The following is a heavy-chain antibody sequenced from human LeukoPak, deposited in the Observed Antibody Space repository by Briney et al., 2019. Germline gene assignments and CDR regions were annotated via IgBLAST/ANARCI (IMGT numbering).Heavy chain of an antibody. CDR1: GFTFSSYS. CDR3: ARGEYDFWSGYYTGTSYTFDY. V-gene: IGHV3-21*01. J-gene: IGHJ4*02. CDR2: ISSSSSYI. Sequence: GGSLRLSCAASGFTFSSYSMNWVRQAPGKGLEWVSSISSSSSYIYYADSVKGRFTISRDNAKNSLYLQMNSLRAEDTAVYYCARGEYDFWSGYYTGTSYTFDYWGQGTLVTVTS. D-gene: IGHD3-3*01.